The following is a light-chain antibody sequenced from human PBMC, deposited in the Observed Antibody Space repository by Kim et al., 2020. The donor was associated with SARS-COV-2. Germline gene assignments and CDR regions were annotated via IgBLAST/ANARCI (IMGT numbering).Light chain of an antibody. CDR3: CSYAGSSTWV. CDR1: SSDVGSYNL. Sequence: QSALTQPPSVSGSPGQSITISCTGTSSDVGSYNLVSWYQQHPGKAPKLMIYEVNKRPSGVSNRFSGSKSGNTASLTISGLQAEDEADYYCCSYAGSSTWVFGGGTQLTVL. V-gene: IGLV2-23*02. J-gene: IGLJ3*02. CDR2: EVN.